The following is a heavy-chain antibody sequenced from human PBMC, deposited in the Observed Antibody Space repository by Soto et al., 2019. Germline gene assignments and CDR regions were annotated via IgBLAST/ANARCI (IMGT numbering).Heavy chain of an antibody. CDR1: EFSLSSYA. CDR2: ISFDGNII. Sequence: PVGSLRLSCAASEFSLSSYAMHWIRQAPGKGLEWVAVISFDGNIIQYADSVKGRFIISRDNSKNTLYLQMNSLRGEDTAVYYCARTFDTITYYFDYWGQGTLVTVSS. CDR3: ARTFDTITYYFDY. V-gene: IGHV3-30*16. D-gene: IGHD3-9*01. J-gene: IGHJ4*02.